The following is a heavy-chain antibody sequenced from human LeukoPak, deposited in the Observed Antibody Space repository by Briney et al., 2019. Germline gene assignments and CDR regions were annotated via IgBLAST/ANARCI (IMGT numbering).Heavy chain of an antibody. CDR3: ARVRLRQVDFDY. J-gene: IGHJ4*02. Sequence: ASVKVSCKASGYTFTNSGISWVRQAPGQGLEWMGWINSYNGNINYAQKFQGRVTVTTDTSTSTAYMELWSLKSDDTAVYFCARVRLRQVDFDYWGQGTLVTVSS. CDR1: GYTFTNSG. V-gene: IGHV1-18*01. CDR2: INSYNGNI. D-gene: IGHD4-17*01.